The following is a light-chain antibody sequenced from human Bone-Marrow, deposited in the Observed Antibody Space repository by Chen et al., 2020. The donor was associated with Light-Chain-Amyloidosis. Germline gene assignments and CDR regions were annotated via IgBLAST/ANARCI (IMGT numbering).Light chain of an antibody. J-gene: IGLJ3*02. CDR1: NIGSTS. CDR3: QVWEMSSERPV. V-gene: IGLV3-21*03. Sequence: SYVLTQPSSVSVAPGKTATIACGGNNIGSTSVHWYQQTPGQAPLLVVYDDSARPSGIPERFSGANSWNAATLTISRVEAGDEADYYCQVWEMSSERPVFGGGTKLTVL. CDR2: DDS.